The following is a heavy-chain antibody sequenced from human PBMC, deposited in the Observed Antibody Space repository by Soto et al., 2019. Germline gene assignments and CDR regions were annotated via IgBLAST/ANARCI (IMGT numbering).Heavy chain of an antibody. CDR1: GGSISSYY. V-gene: IGHV4-59*01. Sequence: PSETLSLTCTVSGGSISSYYWSWIRQPPGKGLEWIGYIYYSGSTNYNPSLKSRVTISVDTSKNQFSLKLSSVTAADTAVYYCARAPRKYYDFWSGYPPEWFDPWGQGTLVTVSS. CDR2: IYYSGST. J-gene: IGHJ5*02. CDR3: ARAPRKYYDFWSGYPPEWFDP. D-gene: IGHD3-3*01.